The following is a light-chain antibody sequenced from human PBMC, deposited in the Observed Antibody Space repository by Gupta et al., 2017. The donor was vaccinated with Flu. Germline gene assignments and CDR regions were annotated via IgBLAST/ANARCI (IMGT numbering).Light chain of an antibody. CDR2: EVS. Sequence: SCTGTSSDVGGYNYVSWYQQHPGKAPKLMIYEVSQRPSGVPDRFSGSKSGNMAFLTVSGLQAEDEADYYCSSYAGSNDFRVFGGGTELTVL. J-gene: IGLJ3*02. CDR3: SSYAGSNDFRV. CDR1: SSDVGGYNY. V-gene: IGLV2-8*01.